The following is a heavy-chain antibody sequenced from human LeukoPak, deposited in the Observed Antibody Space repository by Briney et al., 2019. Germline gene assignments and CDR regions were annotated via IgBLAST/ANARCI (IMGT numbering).Heavy chain of an antibody. V-gene: IGHV4-59*01. Sequence: PSETLPLTCTVSGGSIRSYYWSWIRQPPGKGLEWLGYIYYSGSTNYNPSLKSRVTISVDTSKNQFSLKLSSVTAADTAVYYCARDNWNYGSSMDVWGQGTTVTVSS. CDR2: IYYSGST. CDR3: ARDNWNYGSSMDV. CDR1: GGSIRSYY. D-gene: IGHD1-7*01. J-gene: IGHJ6*02.